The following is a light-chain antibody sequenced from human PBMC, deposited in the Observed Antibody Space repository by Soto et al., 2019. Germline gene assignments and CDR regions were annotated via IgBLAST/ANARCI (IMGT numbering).Light chain of an antibody. CDR3: KSYTSASTYV. J-gene: IGLJ1*01. CDR1: GSDIGTYNY. Sequence: QSVPTQPASVSGSPGQSITISCTGTGSDIGTYNYVSWYQHHPGKAPKFIIYDVTNRPSGVSDRFSGSKSGNTASLTISGLQAEDEADYFRKSYTSASTYVFGTGTKVTVL. CDR2: DVT. V-gene: IGLV2-14*03.